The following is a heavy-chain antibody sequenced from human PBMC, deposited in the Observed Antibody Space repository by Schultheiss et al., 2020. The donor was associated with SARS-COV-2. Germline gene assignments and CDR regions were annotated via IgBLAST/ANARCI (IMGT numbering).Heavy chain of an antibody. CDR1: GFTVSSNY. Sequence: GGSLRLSCAASGFTVSSNYMSWVRQAPGKGLEWVGRIKSKTDGGTTDYAAPVKGRFTISRDDSKNTLYLQMNSLKTEDTAVYYCTTDDPYSSGWYSDYWGQGTLVTVSS. J-gene: IGHJ4*02. CDR3: TTDDPYSSGWYSDY. CDR2: IKSKTDGGTT. V-gene: IGHV3-15*01. D-gene: IGHD6-19*01.